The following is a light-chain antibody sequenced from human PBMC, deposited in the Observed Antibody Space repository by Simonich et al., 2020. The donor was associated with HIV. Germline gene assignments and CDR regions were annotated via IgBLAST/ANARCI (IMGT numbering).Light chain of an antibody. CDR3: QQYNNRPLT. CDR1: QSVSSY. Sequence: EIVLTQSPATLSLSPGERATLSCRASQSVSSYLAWYQQKPGQAPRLLIYGASSRATGIPARFGGSGSGTDFTLTISSMQSEDVAVYYCQQYNNRPLTFGGGTKVEIK. V-gene: IGKV3-15*01. J-gene: IGKJ4*01. CDR2: GAS.